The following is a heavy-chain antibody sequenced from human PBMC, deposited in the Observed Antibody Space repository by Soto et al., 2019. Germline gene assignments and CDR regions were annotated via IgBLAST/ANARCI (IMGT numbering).Heavy chain of an antibody. CDR1: GGSISSYY. V-gene: IGHV4-59*01. CDR2: IYNSGST. CDR3: VKSLVAPPAMAYYYYYMDV. D-gene: IGHD2-2*01. Sequence: SETLSLTCTVSGGSISSYYWNWIRQPPGKGLEWIGYIYNSGSTNYNPSLKSRVTMSVDTSKNQLSLKLSSVTAADTAVYYCVKSLVAPPAMAYYYYYMDVWGKGTTVTVSS. J-gene: IGHJ6*03.